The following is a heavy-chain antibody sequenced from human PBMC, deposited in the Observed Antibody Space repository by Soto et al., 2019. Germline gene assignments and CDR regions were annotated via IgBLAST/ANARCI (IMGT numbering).Heavy chain of an antibody. CDR2: ISAYNGNT. V-gene: IGHV1-18*04. Sequence: GASVKVSCKASGYTFTSYGISCVRQAPGQGLEWMGWISAYNGNTNYAQKLQGRVTMTTDTSTSTAYMELRSLRSDDTAVYYCARPTFGGAINAFDIWGQGTMVTVSS. D-gene: IGHD3-16*02. CDR3: ARPTFGGAINAFDI. J-gene: IGHJ3*02. CDR1: GYTFTSYG.